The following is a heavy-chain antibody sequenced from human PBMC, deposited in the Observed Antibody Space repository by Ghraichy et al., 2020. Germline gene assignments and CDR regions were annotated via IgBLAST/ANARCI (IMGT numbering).Heavy chain of an antibody. CDR2: ISSSSSYI. D-gene: IGHD3-22*01. J-gene: IGHJ3*02. CDR3: ARRVPLKTYYYDSSGYSDAFDI. Sequence: GSLRLSCAASGFTFSSYSMNWVRQAPGKGLEWVSSISSSSSYIYYADSVKGRFTISRDNAKNSLYLQMNSLRAEDTAVYYCARRVPLKTYYYDSSGYSDAFDIWGQGTMVTVSS. CDR1: GFTFSSYS. V-gene: IGHV3-21*01.